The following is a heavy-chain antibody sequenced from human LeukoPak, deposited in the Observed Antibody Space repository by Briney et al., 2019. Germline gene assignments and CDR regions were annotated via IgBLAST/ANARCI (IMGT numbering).Heavy chain of an antibody. D-gene: IGHD3-10*02. CDR3: AELGITMIGGV. Sequence: HAGGSLRLSCAASGFTFSTFAMIWVRQPPGKGLEWVSSIFPSGGEIHYADSVRGRFTISRDNSKSTLSLQMNSLRAEDTAVYYCAELGITMIGGVWGKGTTVTISS. CDR2: IFPSGGEI. CDR1: GFTFSTFA. J-gene: IGHJ6*04. V-gene: IGHV3-23*01.